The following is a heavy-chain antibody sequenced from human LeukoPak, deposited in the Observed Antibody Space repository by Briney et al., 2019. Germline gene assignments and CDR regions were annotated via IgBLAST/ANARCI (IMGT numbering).Heavy chain of an antibody. V-gene: IGHV4-59*01. D-gene: IGHD6-6*01. Sequence: KSSETLSLTCGVSGGAITNYYWNWIRQAPGKGLEWLGYIYYTGSTTYNPSVKSRITISLDTSKKQISLKLRSVTAADTAVYYCARVWSSSYPFDYWGQGTLVTVSS. CDR3: ARVWSSSYPFDY. J-gene: IGHJ4*02. CDR2: IYYTGST. CDR1: GGAITNYY.